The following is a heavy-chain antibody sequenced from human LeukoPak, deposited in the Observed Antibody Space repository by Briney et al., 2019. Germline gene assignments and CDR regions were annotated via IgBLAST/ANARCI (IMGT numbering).Heavy chain of an antibody. V-gene: IGHV3-64*01. J-gene: IGHJ4*02. CDR2: INNNGDRT. Sequence: QPGGSLRLSCAASGFTFSTYPMYWVRRAPGRGPEYVSVINNNGDRTYYAKSVKGRFTISRDNSKNTLYLQVGSLRAEDMAVYYCARGGLVGPTPYLDSWGQGTLVTVSS. CDR1: GFTFSTYP. D-gene: IGHD1-26*01. CDR3: ARGGLVGPTPYLDS.